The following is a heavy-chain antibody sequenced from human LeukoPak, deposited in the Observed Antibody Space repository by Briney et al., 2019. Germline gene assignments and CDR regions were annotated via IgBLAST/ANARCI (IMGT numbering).Heavy chain of an antibody. V-gene: IGHV3-7*03. Sequence: GGSLRLSCAASGLTFSNYWMTWVRQAPGKGLEWVADIKEDGSEKYYVDSVKGRFTISRDNAKNSLFLQMDSLRSEDRAVYYCVKNSGWYRLDCWGQGTLVTVSS. CDR2: IKEDGSEK. CDR3: VKNSGWYRLDC. CDR1: GLTFSNYW. J-gene: IGHJ4*02. D-gene: IGHD6-13*01.